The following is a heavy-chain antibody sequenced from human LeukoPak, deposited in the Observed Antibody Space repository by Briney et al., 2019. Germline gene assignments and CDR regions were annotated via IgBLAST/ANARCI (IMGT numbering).Heavy chain of an antibody. CDR2: IYNSGST. V-gene: IGHV4-61*01. CDR1: GGSVSSDRYY. J-gene: IGHJ4*02. CDR3: ARVLSVAGGNYFDY. D-gene: IGHD6-19*01. Sequence: SETLSLTCTVSGGSVSSDRYYWSWIRQPPGKGLEWIGCIYNSGSTNYNPSLKSRVTISVDTSKNQFSLKLSSVTAADTAVYYCARVLSVAGGNYFDYWGQGTLVTVSS.